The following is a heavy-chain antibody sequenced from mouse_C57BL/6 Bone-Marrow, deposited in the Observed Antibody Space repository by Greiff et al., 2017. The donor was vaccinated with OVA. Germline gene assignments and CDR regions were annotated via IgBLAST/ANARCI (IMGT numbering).Heavy chain of an antibody. Sequence: EVQLQESGGGLVQPKGSLKLSCAASGFSFNTYAMNWVRQAPGKGLEWVARLRSKSNNYATSYADSVKDRITISRDDSESILYLTMNNLETEDLAMYYSVRHPRWLLRSYWYFDFWGTGTTVTVSS. J-gene: IGHJ1*03. CDR3: VRHPRWLLRSYWYFDF. D-gene: IGHD2-3*01. V-gene: IGHV10-1*01. CDR2: LRSKSNNYAT. CDR1: GFSFNTYA.